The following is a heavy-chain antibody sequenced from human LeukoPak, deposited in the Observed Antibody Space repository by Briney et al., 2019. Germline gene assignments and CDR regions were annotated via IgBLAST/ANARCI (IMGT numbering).Heavy chain of an antibody. CDR2: MSGSGGST. D-gene: IGHD6-19*01. CDR1: GFTASSNYA. J-gene: IGHJ4*02. V-gene: IGHV3-23*01. Sequence: GGSLRLSCAASGFTASSNYAMSWVRQAPGKGLEWVSSMSGSGGSTYYADSVKGRFTISRDNSKNTLYLQMNNLRAEDTALYYCAKNQGQWLVPVDYWGQGTLVTVSS. CDR3: AKNQGQWLVPVDY.